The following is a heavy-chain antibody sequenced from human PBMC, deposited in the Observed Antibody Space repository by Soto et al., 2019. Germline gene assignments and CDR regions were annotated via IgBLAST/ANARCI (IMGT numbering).Heavy chain of an antibody. CDR1: GYTFTGYY. V-gene: IGHV1-2*04. D-gene: IGHD6-13*01. CDR2: INPNSGGT. Sequence: GASVKVSCKASGYTFTGYYMHWVRQAPGQGLEWMGWINPNSGGTNYAQKFQGWVTMTRDTSISTAYMELSRLRSDDTAVYYCARGIAAAGTSLDYWGQGTLVTVSS. CDR3: ARGIAAAGTSLDY. J-gene: IGHJ4*02.